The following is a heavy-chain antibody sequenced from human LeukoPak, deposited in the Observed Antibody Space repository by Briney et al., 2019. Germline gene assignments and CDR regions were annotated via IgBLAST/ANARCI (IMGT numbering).Heavy chain of an antibody. V-gene: IGHV1-8*01. J-gene: IGHJ3*02. CDR3: ARGTRNPRKYYYDSSGYLYAFDI. Sequence: ASVKVSCKASGYTFTSYDINWVRQATGQGLGWMGWMNPNSGNTGYAQKFQGRVTMTRNTSISTAYMELSSLRSEDTAVYYCARGTRNPRKYYYDSSGYLYAFDIWGQGTMVTVSS. D-gene: IGHD3-22*01. CDR2: MNPNSGNT. CDR1: GYTFTSYD.